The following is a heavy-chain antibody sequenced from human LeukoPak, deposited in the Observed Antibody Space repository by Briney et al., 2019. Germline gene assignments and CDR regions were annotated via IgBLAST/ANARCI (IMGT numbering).Heavy chain of an antibody. D-gene: IGHD3-3*01. CDR2: ISSSSSTI. CDR3: ASLSSWTYYDFWSGWFDP. CDR1: GFTFSSYS. V-gene: IGHV3-48*01. Sequence: PGGSLRLSCAASGFTFSSYSMNWVRQAPGEGLEWVSYISSSSSTIYYADSVKGRFTISRDNAKNSLYLQMNSLRAEDTAVYYCASLSSWTYYDFWSGWFDPWGQGTLVTVSS. J-gene: IGHJ5*02.